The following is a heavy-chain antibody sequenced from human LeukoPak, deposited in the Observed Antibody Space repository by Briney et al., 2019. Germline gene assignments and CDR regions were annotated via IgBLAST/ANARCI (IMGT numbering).Heavy chain of an antibody. J-gene: IGHJ4*02. D-gene: IGHD3-10*01. V-gene: IGHV3-23*01. CDR3: AMNPLLQIWFAY. CDR1: GFTFRSYA. CDR2: ISGNGSIT. Sequence: QPGGSLRLSCAASGFTFRSYAMSWVRQAPGKGLEWVSTISGNGSITYFADSVKGRFTISRDNSKNTLYLQMSSLRAEDTAVYYCAMNPLLQIWFAYWGQGTLVTVSS.